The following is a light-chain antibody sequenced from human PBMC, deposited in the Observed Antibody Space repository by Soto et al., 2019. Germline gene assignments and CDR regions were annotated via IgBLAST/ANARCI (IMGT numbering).Light chain of an antibody. CDR1: SSNIGGNS. CDR2: DDN. J-gene: IGLJ1*01. CDR3: GSWDSSLSAYV. Sequence: PGQKVTISCSGSSSNIGGNSVSWYQQLPGTAPKLLIYDDNKRPSGIPDRFSGSKSGTSATLGITGFQTGDEADYYCGSWDSSLSAYVFGTGTKVTVL. V-gene: IGLV1-51*01.